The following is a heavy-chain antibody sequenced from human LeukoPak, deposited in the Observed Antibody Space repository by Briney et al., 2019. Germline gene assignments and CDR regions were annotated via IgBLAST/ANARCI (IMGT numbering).Heavy chain of an antibody. CDR3: ARDSCSSTSCRRKFDN. V-gene: IGHV4-39*07. Sequence: SETLSLTCTVSGGSITSSNYFWGWIRQSPGKGLEWIGSIYYSGSTCYNPSLKSRVTISVETSKIQFSLKLSSVTAADSAVYYCARDSCSSTSCRRKFDNWGQGTLVTVSS. J-gene: IGHJ4*02. CDR2: IYYSGST. CDR1: GGSITSSNYF. D-gene: IGHD2-2*01.